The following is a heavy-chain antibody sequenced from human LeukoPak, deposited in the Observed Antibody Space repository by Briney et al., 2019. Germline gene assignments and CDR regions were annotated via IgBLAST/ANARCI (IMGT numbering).Heavy chain of an antibody. Sequence: SGTLSLTCTVSGGSISSGSYYWSWIRQPAGKGLEWIGRIYTSGSTNYNPSLKSRVTISVDTSKNQFSLKLSSVTAADTAVYYCARDHGIQNWFDPWGQGTLVTVSS. V-gene: IGHV4-61*02. D-gene: IGHD1-26*01. CDR2: IYTSGST. CDR1: GGSISSGSYY. CDR3: ARDHGIQNWFDP. J-gene: IGHJ5*02.